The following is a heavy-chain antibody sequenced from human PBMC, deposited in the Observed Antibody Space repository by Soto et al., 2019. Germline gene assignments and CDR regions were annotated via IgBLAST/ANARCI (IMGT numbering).Heavy chain of an antibody. CDR2: IWSDGSNK. J-gene: IGHJ4*02. V-gene: IGHV3-33*01. CDR1: GFTFSSYG. Sequence: QVQLVESGGGVVQPGTSLRLSCAASGFTFSSYGMSWVRQAPGKGLEWVAVIWSDGSNKDYAESVKGRFTISRDNSKNPLYLQMNSLRAEDTAIYYCARDLLRRIDYWGQGTLVAVSS. D-gene: IGHD2-15*01. CDR3: ARDLLRRIDY.